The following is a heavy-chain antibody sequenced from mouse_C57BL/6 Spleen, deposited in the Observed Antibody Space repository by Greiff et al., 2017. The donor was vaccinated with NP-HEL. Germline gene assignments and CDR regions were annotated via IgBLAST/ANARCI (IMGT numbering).Heavy chain of an antibody. D-gene: IGHD3-2*02. CDR2: INPSTGGT. J-gene: IGHJ2*01. CDR3: ARGSSGHFDY. CDR1: GYSFTGYY. Sequence: EVQLQESGPELVKPGASVKISCKASGYSFTGYYMNWVKQSPEKSLEWIGEINPSTGGTTYNQKFKAKATLTVDKSSSTAYMQLKSLTSEDSAVYYCARGSSGHFDYWGQGTTLTVSS. V-gene: IGHV1-42*01.